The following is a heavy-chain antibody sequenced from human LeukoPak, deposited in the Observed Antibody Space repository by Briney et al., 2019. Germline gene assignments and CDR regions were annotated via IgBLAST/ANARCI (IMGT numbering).Heavy chain of an antibody. V-gene: IGHV3-21*04. D-gene: IGHD2-15*01. CDR2: ISSSSSYI. CDR3: ANHPPPGLPDTPD. Sequence: PGGSLRLSCAASGFTFSSYSMNWVRQAPGKGLEWVSSISSSSSYIYYADSVKGRFTISRDNAKNSLYLQMNSLRSEDTAVYYCANHPPPGLPDTPDWGQGTLVTVSS. J-gene: IGHJ4*02. CDR1: GFTFSSYS.